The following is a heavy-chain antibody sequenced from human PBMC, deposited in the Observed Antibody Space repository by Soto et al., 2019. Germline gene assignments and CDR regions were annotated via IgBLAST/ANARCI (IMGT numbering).Heavy chain of an antibody. CDR3: TRIVCTGGSCRPYYYSPRDV. V-gene: IGHV3-33*01. CDR2: IWYDGSLK. D-gene: IGHD2-15*01. Sequence: QVQLVESGGGVVQPGRSLRLSCAASGFTFNTYGMNWVRQAPGKGPEWVAVIWYDGSLKYYADSVKGRFTVSRDNSKNTLNLQRNSRGVEDTAVYYCTRIVCTGGSCRPYYYSPRDVGGKGTTFPVS. J-gene: IGHJ6*04. CDR1: GFTFNTYG.